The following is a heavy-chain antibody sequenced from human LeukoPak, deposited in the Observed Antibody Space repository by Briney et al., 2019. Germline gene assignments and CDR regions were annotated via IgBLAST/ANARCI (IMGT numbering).Heavy chain of an antibody. CDR3: ARDPYSGNYGSYYYYYMDV. CDR2: ITSSGTYI. Sequence: GGSLRLSCAASGFTFSSYNMNWVRQAPGKALEWVSSITSSGTYIFYADSVKGRFTISRDNAKNSLYLQINSLGPEDTAVYFCARDPYSGNYGSYYYYYMDVWGKGTTVTVSS. J-gene: IGHJ6*03. CDR1: GFTFSSYN. D-gene: IGHD3-22*01. V-gene: IGHV3-21*01.